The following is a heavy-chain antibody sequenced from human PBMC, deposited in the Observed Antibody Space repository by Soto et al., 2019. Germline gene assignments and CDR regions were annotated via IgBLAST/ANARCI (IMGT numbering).Heavy chain of an antibody. CDR2: ISYDGSNK. Sequence: GGSLRLSCAASGFTFSSYGMHWVRQAPGKGLEWVAVISYDGSNKYYADSVKGRFTISRDNSKNTLYLQMNSLRAEDTAVYYCAKDANQWLSRGDAFDIWGQGTMVTVSS. CDR1: GFTFSSYG. V-gene: IGHV3-30*18. D-gene: IGHD3-22*01. CDR3: AKDANQWLSRGDAFDI. J-gene: IGHJ3*02.